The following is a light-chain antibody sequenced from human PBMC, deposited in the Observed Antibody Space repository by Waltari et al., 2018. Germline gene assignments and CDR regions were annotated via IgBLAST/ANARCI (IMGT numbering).Light chain of an antibody. Sequence: EIVMTQSPATLSVSPGERAPLSCRASQSIGSDLAWYQQKPGQAPSLLIHGASTRVTGVPARFSGSGSGTDFTLTISSLQSEDFGVYYCQQYNKWPPYTFGQGTKLEIK. CDR1: QSIGSD. V-gene: IGKV3-15*01. J-gene: IGKJ2*01. CDR2: GAS. CDR3: QQYNKWPPYT.